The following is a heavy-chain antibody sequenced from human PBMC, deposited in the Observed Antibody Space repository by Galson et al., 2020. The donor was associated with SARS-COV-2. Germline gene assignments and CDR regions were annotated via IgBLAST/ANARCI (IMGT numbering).Heavy chain of an antibody. V-gene: IGHV1-69*01. D-gene: IGHD3-16*01. CDR1: RGTFSSSD. CDR2: FIHVFHTA. CDR3: VRGEVQTLDC. Sequence: KISCKASRGTFSSSDVNWVRQAPGQGLEWLGGFIHVFHTATYAQKFQGRVTITADEPTTTVYMELTSLRSDDTAVYFCVRGEVQTLDCWGKGTLVIVSA. J-gene: IGHJ4*02.